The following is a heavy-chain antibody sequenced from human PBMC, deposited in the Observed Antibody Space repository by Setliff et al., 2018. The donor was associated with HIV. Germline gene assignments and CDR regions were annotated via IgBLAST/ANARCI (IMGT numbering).Heavy chain of an antibody. CDR1: GYSLTPSGVA. V-gene: IGHV2-5*01. CDR3: AHRPLTESYFCGSGSYNWFDP. CDR2: IYWNDEK. J-gene: IGHJ5*02. Sequence: SGPTLVNPTQTPTLTCPFSGYSLTPSGVAVGWIRQPPGKALEWLALIYWNDEKRYSPSLKTRLTVTKDTSKNQVVLTMTNMDPMDTATYYCAHRPLTESYFCGSGSYNWFDPWGQGTLVTVSS. D-gene: IGHD3-10*01.